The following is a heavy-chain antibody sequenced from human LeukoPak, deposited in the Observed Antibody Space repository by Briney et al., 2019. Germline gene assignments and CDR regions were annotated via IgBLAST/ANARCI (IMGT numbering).Heavy chain of an antibody. CDR2: INPNSGGT. CDR1: GYTFTGYY. CDR3: ARAGRRVLGGTLYYFDY. J-gene: IGHJ4*02. V-gene: IGHV1-2*02. Sequence: ASVKASCKASGYTFTGYYMHWVRQAPGQGLEWMGWINPNSGGTNYAQKFQGRVTMTRDTSISTAYMELSRLRSDDTAVYYCARAGRRVLGGTLYYFDYWGQGTLVTVSS. D-gene: IGHD3-3*02.